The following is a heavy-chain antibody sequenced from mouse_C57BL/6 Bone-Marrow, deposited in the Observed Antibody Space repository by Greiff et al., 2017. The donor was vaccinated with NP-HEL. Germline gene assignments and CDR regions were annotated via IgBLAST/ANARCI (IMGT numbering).Heavy chain of an antibody. D-gene: IGHD2-3*01. CDR2: IWSGGST. Sequence: QVQLQQSGPGLVQPSQSLSITCTVSGFSLTSYGVHWVRQSPGKGLEWLGVIWSGGSTDYNAAFISRLSISKDNSKSQVFFKMNSLQADDTAIYDWARVIYDGYYYAMDYWGQGTSVTVSS. V-gene: IGHV2-2*01. J-gene: IGHJ4*01. CDR3: ARVIYDGYYYAMDY. CDR1: GFSLTSYG.